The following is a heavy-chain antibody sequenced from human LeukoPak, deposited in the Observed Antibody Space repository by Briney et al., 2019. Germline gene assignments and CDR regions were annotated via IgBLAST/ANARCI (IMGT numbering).Heavy chain of an antibody. CDR3: AREPYGSGSLDY. V-gene: IGHV1-69*06. D-gene: IGHD3-10*01. CDR2: IIPIFGTA. Sequence: GASVKVSCKASGGTYSSYAISWVRQAPGQGLEWMGGIIPIFGTANYAQKFQGRVTITADKSTSTAYMELSSLRSEDTAVYYCAREPYGSGSLDYWGQGTLVTVSS. J-gene: IGHJ4*02. CDR1: GGTYSSYA.